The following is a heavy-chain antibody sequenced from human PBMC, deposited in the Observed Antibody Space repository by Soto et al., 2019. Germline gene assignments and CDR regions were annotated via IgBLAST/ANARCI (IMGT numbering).Heavy chain of an antibody. Sequence: XGSLRLSCAAAGFTFSSYWMSWVRQAPGKGLEWVANIKQDGSEKYYVDSVKGRFTISRDNAKNSLYLQMNSLRAEDTAVYYCAREDYYDSSGSPKVAVDIWGQGTMVTVSS. D-gene: IGHD3-22*01. CDR3: AREDYYDSSGSPKVAVDI. CDR2: IKQDGSEK. CDR1: GFTFSSYW. J-gene: IGHJ3*02. V-gene: IGHV3-7*01.